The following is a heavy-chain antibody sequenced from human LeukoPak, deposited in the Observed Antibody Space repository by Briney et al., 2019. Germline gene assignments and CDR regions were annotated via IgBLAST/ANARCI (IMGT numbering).Heavy chain of an antibody. V-gene: IGHV7-4-1*02. D-gene: IGHD6-13*01. J-gene: IGHJ6*02. CDR3: ASEGSSSRHAFGYYYYYYGMDV. Sequence: ASVKVSCKGSGYTFTSYAMNWVRQAPGQGLEWMGWINTNTGNPTYAQGFTGRFVFSLDTSVSTAYLQISSLKAEDTAVYYCASEGSSSRHAFGYYYYYYGMDVWGQGTTVTVSS. CDR2: INTNTGNP. CDR1: GYTFTSYA.